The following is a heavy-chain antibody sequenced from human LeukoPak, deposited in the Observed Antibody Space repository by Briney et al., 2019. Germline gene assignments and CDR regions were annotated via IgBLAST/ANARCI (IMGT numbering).Heavy chain of an antibody. CDR1: GGSISSYY. CDR3: ARVGYDSSGFVAFDI. CDR2: IYYSGST. J-gene: IGHJ3*02. D-gene: IGHD3-22*01. Sequence: KPSETLSLTCTVSGGSISSYYWSWIRQPPGKGLEWIGYIYYSGSTNYNPSLKSRVTISVDTSKNQFSLKLSSVTAADTAVYYCARVGYDSSGFVAFDIWGQGTMVTVSS. V-gene: IGHV4-59*12.